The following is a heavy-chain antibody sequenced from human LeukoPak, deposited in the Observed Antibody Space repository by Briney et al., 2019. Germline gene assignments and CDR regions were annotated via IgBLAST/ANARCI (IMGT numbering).Heavy chain of an antibody. V-gene: IGHV3-43*02. CDR2: ISGDGGST. Sequence: GGSLRLSCAASGFTFDDYGMPWVRQAPGKGLEWVSLISGDGGSTYQADSVKGRFTISRDNSKNSLYLQMNSLRTEDTALYYCAKDMGGSGRNWASNWFDPWGQGTLVIVSS. CDR3: AKDMGGSGRNWASNWFDP. J-gene: IGHJ5*02. CDR1: GFTFDDYG. D-gene: IGHD1-26*01.